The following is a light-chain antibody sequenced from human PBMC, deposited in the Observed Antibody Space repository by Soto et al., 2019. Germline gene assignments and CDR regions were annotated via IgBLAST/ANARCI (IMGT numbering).Light chain of an antibody. J-gene: IGKJ4*01. V-gene: IGKV1-5*03. CDR3: QQYSTYPLP. CDR2: RAS. Sequence: DIQMTQTPSTRSASVGDRVTMTCRASQSISNSLAWYQQKPGKAPKLLIYRASALQSGVPSRFSGSGSGTEFTLTIDSLQPDDFATFYCQQYSTYPLPFGGGTKV. CDR1: QSISNS.